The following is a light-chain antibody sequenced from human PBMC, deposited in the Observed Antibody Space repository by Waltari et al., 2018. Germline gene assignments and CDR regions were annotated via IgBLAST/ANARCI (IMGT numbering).Light chain of an antibody. CDR3: QQRSNPIT. V-gene: IGKV3-11*01. CDR2: DAS. J-gene: IGKJ5*01. CDR1: QSVSSY. Sequence: EIVLTQSPATLSLPPGERATLSCRASQSVSSYLAWYQQKPGQAPRLLIYDASNRATGIPARFSGSGSGTDFTLTISSLEPEDFAVYYCQQRSNPITFGQGTRLEIK.